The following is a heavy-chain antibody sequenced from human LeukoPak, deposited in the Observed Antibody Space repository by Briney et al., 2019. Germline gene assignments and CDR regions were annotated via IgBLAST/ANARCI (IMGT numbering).Heavy chain of an antibody. CDR1: GGTFISYA. CDR3: ARGLQYSSASRFDY. D-gene: IGHD6-6*01. J-gene: IGHJ4*02. Sequence: GASVKVSCKASGGTFISYAISWVRQAPGQGLEWMGWISAYSGNTNLAQRLQGRVTMTTDTSTSTAYMELRSLSSDDTAVYYCARGLQYSSASRFDYWGQGTLVTVSS. CDR2: ISAYSGNT. V-gene: IGHV1-18*01.